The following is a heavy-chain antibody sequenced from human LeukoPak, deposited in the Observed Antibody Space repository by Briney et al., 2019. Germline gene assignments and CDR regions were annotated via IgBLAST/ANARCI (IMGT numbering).Heavy chain of an antibody. CDR2: ISSSSSYI. V-gene: IGHV3-21*01. J-gene: IGHJ4*02. Sequence: GGSLRLSCAASGFTFSSYGMSWVRQAPGKGLEWVSAISSSSSYIYYADSVKGRFTISRDNAKNSLYLQMNSLRAEDTAVYYCAREGGGYRFDYWGQGILVTVSS. D-gene: IGHD5-12*01. CDR3: AREGGGYRFDY. CDR1: GFTFSSYG.